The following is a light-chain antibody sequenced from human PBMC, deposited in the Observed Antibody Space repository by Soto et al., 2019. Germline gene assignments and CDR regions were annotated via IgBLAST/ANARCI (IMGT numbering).Light chain of an antibody. CDR1: QSVSKNY. J-gene: IGKJ1*01. CDR2: GAS. CDR3: QQYGSSPRT. V-gene: IGKV3-20*01. Sequence: EFVLTQSPGTLSLSPGKRAPLSSRASQSVSKNYLAWYQQKPGQAPRLLIYGASSRATGIPDRFSGSGSGTDFILTISRLEPEDFAVYYCQQYGSSPRTFGQGTKVEVK.